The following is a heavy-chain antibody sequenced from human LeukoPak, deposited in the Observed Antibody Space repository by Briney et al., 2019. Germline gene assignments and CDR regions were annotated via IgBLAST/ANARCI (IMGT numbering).Heavy chain of an antibody. J-gene: IGHJ4*02. Sequence: SQTLSLTSTVSGGSISSGGYYWSWIRQHPGKGLEWIGYIYYSGSTYYNPSLKSRVTISVDTSKNQFSLKLSSVTAADTAVYYCARSHLTAAGFDYWGQGTLVTVSS. CDR3: ARSHLTAAGFDY. CDR2: IYYSGST. CDR1: GGSISSGGYY. V-gene: IGHV4-31*03. D-gene: IGHD2-2*01.